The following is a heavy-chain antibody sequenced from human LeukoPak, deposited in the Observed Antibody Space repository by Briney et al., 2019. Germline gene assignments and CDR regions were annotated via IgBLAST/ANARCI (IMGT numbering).Heavy chain of an antibody. CDR3: ARGRIAARPGYFQH. V-gene: IGHV1-2*02. CDR1: GYTFTGYY. Sequence: GASVKVSXKASGYTFTGYYMHWVRQAPGQGLEWMGWINPNSGGTNYAQKFQGRVTMTRDTSISTAYMELSRLRSDDTAVYYCARGRIAARPGYFQHWGQGTLVTVSS. CDR2: INPNSGGT. D-gene: IGHD6-6*01. J-gene: IGHJ1*01.